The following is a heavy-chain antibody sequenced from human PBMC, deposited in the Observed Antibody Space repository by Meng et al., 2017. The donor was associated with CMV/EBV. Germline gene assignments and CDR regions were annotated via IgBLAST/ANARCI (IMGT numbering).Heavy chain of an antibody. Sequence: GESLKISCAASGFTFSSYGMHWVRQAPGKGLEWVAFIRYDGSNKYYADSVKGRFTISRDNSKNTLYLQMNSLRAEDTAVYYCAKRKGGYSYGDFDYWGQGTLVT. V-gene: IGHV3-30*02. D-gene: IGHD5-18*01. CDR2: IRYDGSNK. CDR1: GFTFSSYG. CDR3: AKRKGGYSYGDFDY. J-gene: IGHJ4*02.